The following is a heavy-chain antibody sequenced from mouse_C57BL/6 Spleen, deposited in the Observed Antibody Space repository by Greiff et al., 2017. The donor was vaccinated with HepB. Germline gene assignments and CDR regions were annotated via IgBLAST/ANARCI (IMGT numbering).Heavy chain of an antibody. CDR2: IDPETGGT. CDR1: GYTFTDYE. Sequence: QVQLKQSGAELVRPGASVTLSCKASGYTFTDYEMHWVKQTPVHGLEWIGAIDPETGGTAYNQKFKGKAILTADKSSSTAYMELRSLTSEDSAVYYCTRESGYDVSFAYWGQGTLVTVSA. V-gene: IGHV1-15*01. D-gene: IGHD2-2*01. CDR3: TRESGYDVSFAY. J-gene: IGHJ3*01.